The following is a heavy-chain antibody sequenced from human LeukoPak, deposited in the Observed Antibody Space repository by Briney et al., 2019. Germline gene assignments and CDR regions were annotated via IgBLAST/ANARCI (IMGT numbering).Heavy chain of an antibody. D-gene: IGHD3-22*01. CDR3: ARDRRNYYDSSGYYSFDH. CDR2: ISAYNGNT. CDR1: GYTFTSYG. Sequence: ASVKVSCKASGYTFTSYGISWVRQAPGQGLEWMGWISAYNGNTNYAQKLQGRVTMTTDTSTSTAYMELRSLRSDDTAVYYCARDRRNYYDSSGYYSFDHWGQGTLVTVSS. J-gene: IGHJ5*02. V-gene: IGHV1-18*01.